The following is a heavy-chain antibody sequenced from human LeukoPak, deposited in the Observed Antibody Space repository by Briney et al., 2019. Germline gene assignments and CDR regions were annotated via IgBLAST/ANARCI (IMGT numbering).Heavy chain of an antibody. Sequence: GGSLRLSCAASGFTFSTYWMSWVRQATGKGLEWVANIKQDGSKIYYVDSVKGRFTISRDNAKNSLYLQMNNLRAEDTAVYYCATDPNSSSWTVVEPVDYWGQGTLVTVSS. CDR1: GFTFSTYW. V-gene: IGHV3-7*01. D-gene: IGHD6-13*01. J-gene: IGHJ4*02. CDR3: ATDPNSSSWTVVEPVDY. CDR2: IKQDGSKI.